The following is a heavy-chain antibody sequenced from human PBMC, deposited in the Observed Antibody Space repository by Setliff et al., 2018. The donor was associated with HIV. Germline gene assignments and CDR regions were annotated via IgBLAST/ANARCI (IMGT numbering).Heavy chain of an antibody. CDR3: ARVGWGYSSNWPIDY. CDR1: GYSISSGYY. J-gene: IGHJ4*02. CDR2: IHHSGSV. V-gene: IGHV4-38-2*02. Sequence: PSETLSLTCPVSGYSISSGYYWGWIRQPPGKGLEWIGNIHHSGSVYYNLSLKRRVTISVDTSKNQFSLKLTSATAADTAVYYCARVGWGYSSNWPIDYWGQGMLVTVSS. D-gene: IGHD6-13*01.